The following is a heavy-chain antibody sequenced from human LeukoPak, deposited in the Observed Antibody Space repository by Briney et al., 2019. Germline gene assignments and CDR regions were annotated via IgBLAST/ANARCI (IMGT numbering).Heavy chain of an antibody. Sequence: ASVKVSCKASGYTFTDYYMHWVRQAPGQGLEWMGWINPNNGGTHYAQKFQGRVTMTRDTSISTAYMELSRLRSDDTAVYYCAKEPGDGGYDNFDYWGKGTLVTVSS. CDR2: INPNNGGT. CDR3: AKEPGDGGYDNFDY. J-gene: IGHJ4*02. CDR1: GYTFTDYY. D-gene: IGHD4-23*01. V-gene: IGHV1-2*02.